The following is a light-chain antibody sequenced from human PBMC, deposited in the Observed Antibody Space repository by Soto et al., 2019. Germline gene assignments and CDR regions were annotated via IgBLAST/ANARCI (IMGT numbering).Light chain of an antibody. J-gene: IGLJ1*01. Sequence: QTVLTQPGSVSGSPGQPIPISCTGNSSEVGSYNLVSWYQQHPGEAAKLLIYGGTKRPSGVSNRFSGSKSGNTASLTISGLQSEDEADYYCCSYARITTYYVFGTGTKVTVL. CDR3: CSYARITTYYV. CDR1: SSEVGSYNL. CDR2: GGT. V-gene: IGLV2-23*01.